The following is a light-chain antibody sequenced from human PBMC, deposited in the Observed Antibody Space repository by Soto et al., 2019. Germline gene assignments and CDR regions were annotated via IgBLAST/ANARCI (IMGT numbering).Light chain of an antibody. CDR1: QSVSSN. CDR3: QQYNNWPLT. J-gene: IGKJ4*01. CDR2: GAS. V-gene: IGKV3-15*01. Sequence: EIVLTQSPATLSLSPGERATLSCRASQSVSSNLAWYQQKPGQAPRLLIYGASTRATGIPARFSGSGSRTEFTLTIGSLQSEDFAVYYCQQYNNWPLTFGGGTKVDIK.